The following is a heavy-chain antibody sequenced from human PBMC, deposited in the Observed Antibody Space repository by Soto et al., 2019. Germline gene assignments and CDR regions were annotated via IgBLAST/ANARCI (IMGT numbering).Heavy chain of an antibody. Sequence: VQLVESGGRVVLPGRSLRLSCEASGFTFRSYSMHWVRQAPGKGLEWVAVISFDGSETFYRDSVRGRFTVSRDNPKNTLYLQMDRVTAEDTAIYYCATPRGATGNLFDYWGRGT. CDR1: GFTFRSYS. V-gene: IGHV3-30-3*01. D-gene: IGHD1-26*01. J-gene: IGHJ4*02. CDR2: ISFDGSET. CDR3: ATPRGATGNLFDY.